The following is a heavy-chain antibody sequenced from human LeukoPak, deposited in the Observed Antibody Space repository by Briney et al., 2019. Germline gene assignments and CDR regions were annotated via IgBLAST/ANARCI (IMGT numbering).Heavy chain of an antibody. CDR1: GGTFSSYA. J-gene: IGHJ3*02. Sequence: GSSVKVSCKASGGTFSSYAISWVRQAPGQGLEWMGGIIPIFGTANYAQKFQGRVTITADESTSAAYMELSSLRSEDTAVYYCACPTRSITGTTYAFDIWGQGTMVTVSS. V-gene: IGHV1-69*01. CDR3: ACPTRSITGTTYAFDI. CDR2: IIPIFGTA. D-gene: IGHD1-7*01.